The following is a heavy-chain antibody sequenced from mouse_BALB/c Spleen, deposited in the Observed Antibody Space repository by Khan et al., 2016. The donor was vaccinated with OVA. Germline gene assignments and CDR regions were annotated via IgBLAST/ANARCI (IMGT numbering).Heavy chain of an antibody. CDR3: ARGGAAFYRNDGGAMDY. CDR2: INTHSGVP. Sequence: QIQLVQSGPELKKPGETVRISCKASGYTFTTAGMQWVQKMPGKGLKWIGWINTHSGVPKYAEDFRGRFAFSLETSASTGYLQITNLKNEDTATYFCARGGAAFYRNDGGAMDYWGQGTSVTGSS. J-gene: IGHJ4*01. D-gene: IGHD2-14*01. CDR1: GYTFTTAG. V-gene: IGHV9-4*02.